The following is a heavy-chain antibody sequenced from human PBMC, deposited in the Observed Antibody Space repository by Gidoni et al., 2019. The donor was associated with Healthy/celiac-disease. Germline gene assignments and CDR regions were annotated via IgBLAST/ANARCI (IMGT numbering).Heavy chain of an antibody. D-gene: IGHD6-13*01. CDR2: IIPIFGTA. V-gene: IGHV1-69*01. J-gene: IGHJ6*02. CDR3: ASFLPPKMRRIAAAGAALTASYYYYGMDV. Sequence: QVQLVQSGAEVKKPGSSVKVSCKASGGTFSSYAISWVRQAPGQGLEWMGGIIPIFGTANYAQKFQGRVTITADESTSTAYMELSSLRSEDTAVYYCASFLPPKMRRIAAAGAALTASYYYYGMDVWGQGTTVTVSS. CDR1: GGTFSSYA.